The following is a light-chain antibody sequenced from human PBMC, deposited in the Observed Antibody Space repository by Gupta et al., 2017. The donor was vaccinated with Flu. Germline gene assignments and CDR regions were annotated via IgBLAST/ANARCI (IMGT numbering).Light chain of an antibody. J-gene: IGKJ1*01. Sequence: EPVCTHSPRPLPLSPGHRAALSSRASQSVSTEYLAWYQQKPGQAPRVLIYAASRRATGIPDRFSGSGSGTDFTLTISRLEPEDFAVYYCQQDRNSPWTFGQGTKVEIK. CDR1: QSVSTEY. V-gene: IGKV3-20*01. CDR2: AAS. CDR3: QQDRNSPWT.